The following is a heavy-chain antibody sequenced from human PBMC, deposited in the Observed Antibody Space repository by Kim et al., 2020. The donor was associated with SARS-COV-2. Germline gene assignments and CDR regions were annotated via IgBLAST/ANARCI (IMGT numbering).Heavy chain of an antibody. D-gene: IGHD1-7*01. J-gene: IGHJ4*02. V-gene: IGHV3-23*01. CDR1: GFTFSYYA. CDR3: ARQTNWNYIEFDY. CDR2: ISGYGDST. Sequence: GGSLRLSCAASGFTFSYYAMAWVRQAPGKGLEWVASISGYGDSTYYADSVKGRFTISKDKPKNTLYLQMNSLRPEDTAVYYCARQTNWNYIEFDYWGQGT.